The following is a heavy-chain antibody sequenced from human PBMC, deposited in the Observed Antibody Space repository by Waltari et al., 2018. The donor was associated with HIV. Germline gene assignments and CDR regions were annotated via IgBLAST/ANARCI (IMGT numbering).Heavy chain of an antibody. J-gene: IGHJ4*02. Sequence: EVQLVESGGGLVQPGGSLRLSCAASGFTFSSSWMHGVRQAPGKGLVWVSRINSDGSSTNYADSVKGRFTISRDNAKNTVYLQMNSLRAEDTALYYCASLYNYVWGSPPPFDYWGQGTLVTVSS. V-gene: IGHV3-74*01. CDR3: ASLYNYVWGSPPPFDY. D-gene: IGHD3-16*01. CDR2: INSDGSST. CDR1: GFTFSSSW.